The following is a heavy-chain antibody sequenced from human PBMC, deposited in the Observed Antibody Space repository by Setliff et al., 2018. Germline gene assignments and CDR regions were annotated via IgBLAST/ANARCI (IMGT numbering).Heavy chain of an antibody. CDR3: ARVVGADGIGIDY. CDR2: VYCGDSDT. CDR1: GYRFSSYS. J-gene: IGHJ4*02. V-gene: IGHV5-51*01. D-gene: IGHD2-15*01. Sequence: PGESLKISCKGSGYRFSSYSIGWVRQMPGKGLEWMGVVYCGDSDTRYSPSFQGQVTFSADKSISTAYLQWSSLKASGTATYYCARVVGADGIGIDYWGQGTVVTVSS.